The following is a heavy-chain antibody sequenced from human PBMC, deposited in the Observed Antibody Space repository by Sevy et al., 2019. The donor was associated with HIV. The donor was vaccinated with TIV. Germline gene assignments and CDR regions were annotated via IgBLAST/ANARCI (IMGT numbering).Heavy chain of an antibody. CDR3: ARDMREILSSAFDY. CDR2: ISYDGRNNK. D-gene: IGHD1-26*01. V-gene: IGHV3-30*04. J-gene: IGHJ4*02. Sequence: GGYLRLSCAASGFTFSDYRMHWVRQAPGKGLEWVAVISYDGRNNKYNADSVKGRFTISRDNSKNTVYLQMNSLRAEHTAIYYCARDMREILSSAFDYWGQGTLVTVSS. CDR1: GFTFSDYR.